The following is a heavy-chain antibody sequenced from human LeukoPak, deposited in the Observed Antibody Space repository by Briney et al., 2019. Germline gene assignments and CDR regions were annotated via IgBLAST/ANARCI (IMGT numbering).Heavy chain of an antibody. J-gene: IGHJ5*02. CDR3: AKNKGVPAALPFDP. V-gene: IGHV3-23*01. CDR2: ISGSGVST. Sequence: GGSLRLSCAASGFTFSNYAMSWVRQAPGKGLEWDSTISGSGVSTYYADSVTGRFTISRDNSKNTLYLQMNSLRAEDTAVYYCAKNKGVPAALPFDPWGQGTLVTVSS. D-gene: IGHD2-2*01. CDR1: GFTFSNYA.